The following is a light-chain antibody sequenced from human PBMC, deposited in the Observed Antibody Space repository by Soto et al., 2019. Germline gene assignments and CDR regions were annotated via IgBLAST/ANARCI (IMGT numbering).Light chain of an antibody. CDR3: SSYTGSSTFF. CDR2: DVN. Sequence: QSVLTQPASVSGSPGQSITISCTGTSSDVGGYDYVSWYQQLPGKAPKLLIYDVNNRPSGVSHRFSGSKSGNTASLTISGLQAEDEVVYYCSSYTGSSTFFFETGIKVTVL. J-gene: IGLJ1*01. CDR1: SSDVGGYDY. V-gene: IGLV2-14*01.